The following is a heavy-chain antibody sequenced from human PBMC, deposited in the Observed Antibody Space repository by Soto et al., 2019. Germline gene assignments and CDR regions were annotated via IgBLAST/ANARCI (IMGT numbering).Heavy chain of an antibody. V-gene: IGHV1-69*01. CDR1: GGTFSSYA. D-gene: IGHD3-3*01. Sequence: VXVSCKASGGTFSSYAISWVRQAPGQGLEWMGGIIPIFGTANYAQKFQGRVTITADEXTSADYMELRSLRSEDTAVYYCARSRVIFGVVTVPMSYYYGMDVWGQGTTVTVSS. CDR2: IIPIFGTA. J-gene: IGHJ6*02. CDR3: ARSRVIFGVVTVPMSYYYGMDV.